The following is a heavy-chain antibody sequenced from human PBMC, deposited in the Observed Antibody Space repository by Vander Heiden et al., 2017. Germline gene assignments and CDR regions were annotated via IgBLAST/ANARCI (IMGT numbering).Heavy chain of an antibody. CDR3: ARDRSKIFGPGGGGAFDI. V-gene: IGHV4-30-2*01. D-gene: IGHD3-3*01. CDR2: TYHDGTT. Sequence: QLQLQESGSGLVKPSQTLSLACALSGSSINSGTYSWNWIRQPPGKGLEWIGYTYHDGTTYYSPSLRSRVTISVDRSKNLFSLRLSSVTAADTAVYYCARDRSKIFGPGGGGAFDIWSQGTMVTVTS. CDR1: GSSINSGTYS. J-gene: IGHJ3*02.